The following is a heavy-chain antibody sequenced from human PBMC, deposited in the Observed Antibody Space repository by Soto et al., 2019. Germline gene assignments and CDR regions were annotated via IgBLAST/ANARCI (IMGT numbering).Heavy chain of an antibody. D-gene: IGHD2-2*03. CDR3: SKDMDRSTNCGMDG. CDR2: ISWNSGSI. Sequence: SLILSCAASGFTFDDYAMHWVRQAPGKGLEWVSGISWNSGSIGYADSVKGRFTISRDNDKNSLYLQMNSLRAEDTALYYCSKDMDRSTNCGMDGWGNGNTVTV. V-gene: IGHV3-9*01. CDR1: GFTFDDYA. J-gene: IGHJ6*04.